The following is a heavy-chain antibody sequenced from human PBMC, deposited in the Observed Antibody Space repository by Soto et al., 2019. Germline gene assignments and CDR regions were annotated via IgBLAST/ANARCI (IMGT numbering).Heavy chain of an antibody. CDR3: ARGTPITYWYFDL. Sequence: QVQLVQSGAEVKKPGASVKVSCKASGYTFTGYYMHWVQQAPGQGLEWMGWINPNSGGTNYAQKFQGWVTMTRDTXISTAYMELSRLRSDDTAVYYCARGTPITYWYFDLWGRGTLVTVSS. J-gene: IGHJ2*01. CDR2: INPNSGGT. D-gene: IGHD5-12*01. V-gene: IGHV1-2*04. CDR1: GYTFTGYY.